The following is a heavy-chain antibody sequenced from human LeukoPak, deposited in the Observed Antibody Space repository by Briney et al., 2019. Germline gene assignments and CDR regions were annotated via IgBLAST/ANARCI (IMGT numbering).Heavy chain of an antibody. CDR1: GLTFTGYS. CDR3: AKGNWRYFDY. V-gene: IGHV3-48*01. J-gene: IGHJ4*02. Sequence: GGSLRLSCAASGLTFTGYSMIWIRQAPGKGLEWISFTTTSSNTIYYADSVKGRFTISRDNSKNTLYLQMNSLGADDTAVYYCAKGNWRYFDYWGQGTLVTVSS. D-gene: IGHD1-1*01. CDR2: TTTSSNTI.